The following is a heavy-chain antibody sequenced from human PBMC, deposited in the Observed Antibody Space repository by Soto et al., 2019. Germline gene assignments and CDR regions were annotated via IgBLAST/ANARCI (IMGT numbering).Heavy chain of an antibody. D-gene: IGHD5-18*01. J-gene: IGHJ4*02. Sequence: GGSLRLSCAASGFTFSSYAMSWVRQAPGKGLEWVAAISGSGGSTYYADSVKGRFTISSDNSKNTLHLQMNSLRAEDTAVYYFAKGDTAMVPDFDYWGQGTLVTVSS. CDR2: ISGSGGST. CDR3: AKGDTAMVPDFDY. V-gene: IGHV3-23*01. CDR1: GFTFSSYA.